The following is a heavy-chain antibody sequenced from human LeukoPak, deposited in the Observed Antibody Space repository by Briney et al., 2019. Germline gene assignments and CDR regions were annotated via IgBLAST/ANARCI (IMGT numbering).Heavy chain of an antibody. D-gene: IGHD6-13*01. Sequence: ASVKVSCKVSGYTLTELSMHWVRQAPGKGLEWMGGLDPEDGETIYAQKFQGRVTMTEDTSTDTAYMELSSLRSEDTAVYYCAAEIAAAGTYYFDYWGQGTLVTVSS. J-gene: IGHJ4*02. CDR2: LDPEDGET. CDR3: AAEIAAAGTYYFDY. V-gene: IGHV1-24*01. CDR1: GYTLTELS.